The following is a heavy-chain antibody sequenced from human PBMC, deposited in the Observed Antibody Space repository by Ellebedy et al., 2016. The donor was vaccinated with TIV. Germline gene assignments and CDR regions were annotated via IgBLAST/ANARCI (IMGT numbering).Heavy chain of an antibody. Sequence: GESLKISCAASRFSFSSYAMHWVRQGPGKGLEWVAVTSYGGTNKYYADSVKGRFTFSRDNSKNTLYLQMNSLRAEDTAVYYCAKDIVPARMPFDYWGQGTQVTVSS. D-gene: IGHD1-26*01. J-gene: IGHJ4*02. CDR1: RFSFSSYA. V-gene: IGHV3-30*04. CDR2: TSYGGTNK. CDR3: AKDIVPARMPFDY.